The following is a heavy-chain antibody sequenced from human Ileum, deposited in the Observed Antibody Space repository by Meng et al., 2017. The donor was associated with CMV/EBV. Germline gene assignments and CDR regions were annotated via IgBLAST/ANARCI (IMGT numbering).Heavy chain of an antibody. CDR2: VDQTGGT. Sequence: ESLKISCGASGFPFKNYALNWVRQTPGKGLEWIGYVDQTGGTNYNPSLKSRVTILIDMSKRQFSLKLRSVSAADTAVYYCSRGVTSAYYYHGLDVWGQGTTVTVSS. V-gene: IGHV4-59*01. D-gene: IGHD3-10*01. J-gene: IGHJ6*02. CDR3: SRGVTSAYYYHGLDV. CDR1: GFPFKNYA.